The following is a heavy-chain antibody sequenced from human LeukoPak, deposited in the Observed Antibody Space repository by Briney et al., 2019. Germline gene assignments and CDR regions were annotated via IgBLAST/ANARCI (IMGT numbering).Heavy chain of an antibody. Sequence: GGSMRLSCAASGFTFSSYSMNWVRQAPGGGLDWVSSISSSSSYIHYADSVKGRFTISRDNAKNSLFLQMNSLRAEDTAVYYCARVRDFWSGYYHDYWGQGTLVTVSS. CDR2: ISSSSSYI. CDR1: GFTFSSYS. D-gene: IGHD3-3*01. CDR3: ARVRDFWSGYYHDY. J-gene: IGHJ4*02. V-gene: IGHV3-21*01.